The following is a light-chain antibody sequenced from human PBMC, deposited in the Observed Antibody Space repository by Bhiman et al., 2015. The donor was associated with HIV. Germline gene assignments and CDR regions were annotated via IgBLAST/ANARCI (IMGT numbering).Light chain of an antibody. CDR1: PSNIGAGYD. Sequence: QSLLTQPPSVSGAPGQTVSISCTGGPSNIGAGYDVHWYQQIPGRAPXLLIYATNRRPSGVPDRFSGSKSGTSGTLDVTGLQTGDEAEYYCATWDSDLSIEVFGTGTKLTVL. V-gene: IGLV1-40*01. CDR3: ATWDSDLSIEV. CDR2: ATN. J-gene: IGLJ1*01.